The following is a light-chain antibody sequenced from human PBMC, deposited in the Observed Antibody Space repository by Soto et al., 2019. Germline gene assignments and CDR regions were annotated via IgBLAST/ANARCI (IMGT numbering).Light chain of an antibody. V-gene: IGKV1-39*01. CDR1: QNIGSF. Sequence: IQMTQSPASLSASVGDRVTVTCRASQNIGSFLNWYQHKPGKAPKLLIFAASNLQSGVSSRFSGSGSGTYFALPISSLQPEDSATYYCQQSYGPPLPFGGGTKVEVK. CDR2: AAS. J-gene: IGKJ4*01. CDR3: QQSYGPPLP.